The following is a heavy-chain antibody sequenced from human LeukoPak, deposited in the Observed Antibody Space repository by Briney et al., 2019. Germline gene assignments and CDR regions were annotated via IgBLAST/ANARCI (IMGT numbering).Heavy chain of an antibody. V-gene: IGHV1-46*01. CDR2: IKPGGDNT. Sequence: GASVKVSCKASGYTFTKSYIHWARHAPGQRLDWMGLIKPGGDNTNYAQNFQGRVTMTSDTSARTVYMELSSLRSEDTAIYYCARIRDGYNDAYDIWGQGTVVTVPS. D-gene: IGHD5-24*01. CDR1: GYTFTKSY. CDR3: ARIRDGYNDAYDI. J-gene: IGHJ3*02.